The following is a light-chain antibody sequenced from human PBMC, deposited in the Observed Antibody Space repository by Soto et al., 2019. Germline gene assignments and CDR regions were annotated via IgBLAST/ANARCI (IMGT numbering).Light chain of an antibody. V-gene: IGKV1-5*01. J-gene: IGKJ1*01. CDR3: LQHNSYTWT. CDR2: AAS. CDR1: QSITTW. Sequence: DIQMTQSPSTVSAYVGDSVTITCGASQSITTWLAWYQKKTGKAPKRLIYAASSLQSGVPSRLRGSGYGTEFTITISSMKHEDFATYYCLQHNSYTWTFGHGTKVDIK.